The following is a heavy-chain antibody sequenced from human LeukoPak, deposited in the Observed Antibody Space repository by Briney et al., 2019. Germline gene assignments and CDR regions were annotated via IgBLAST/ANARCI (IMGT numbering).Heavy chain of an antibody. Sequence: PSETLSLTCTVSGGSISSGGYYWSWIRQHPGKGLEWIGYIYYSGSTYYNPSLKSRVTISVDTSKNQFSLKLSSVTAADTAVYYCARIRPRSNWNARHYYYGMDVWGQGTTVTVSS. V-gene: IGHV4-31*03. D-gene: IGHD1-1*01. CDR3: ARIRPRSNWNARHYYYGMDV. J-gene: IGHJ6*02. CDR1: GGSISSGGYY. CDR2: IYYSGST.